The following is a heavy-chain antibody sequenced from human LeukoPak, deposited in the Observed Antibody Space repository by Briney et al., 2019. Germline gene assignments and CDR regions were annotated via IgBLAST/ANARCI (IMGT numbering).Heavy chain of an antibody. D-gene: IGHD2-15*01. CDR3: ARVAPVMVVAAGPVDV. Sequence: PGGPLRLSCAASGFTFSSYSMNWVRQAPGKGLEWASSIISSSSYLYYADSVKGRFTISRDNAKNSLYLQMNSLRAEDTAVYYCARVAPVMVVAAGPVDVWGKGTTVTVSS. J-gene: IGHJ6*04. CDR2: IISSSSYL. V-gene: IGHV3-21*01. CDR1: GFTFSSYS.